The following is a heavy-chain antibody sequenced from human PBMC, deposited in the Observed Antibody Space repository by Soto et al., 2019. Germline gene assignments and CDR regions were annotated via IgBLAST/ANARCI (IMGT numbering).Heavy chain of an antibody. Sequence: XVSLRLSCAASGFTFSTYGMHWVRQAPGKGLERVAVISSDGNDKYHADSVKGRFTISRDNSKNTLFLQMNSLRAEDTAIYYCAKDSGRGSADYYFDYWGQGTLVTVSS. CDR1: GFTFSTYG. J-gene: IGHJ4*02. D-gene: IGHD3-10*01. V-gene: IGHV3-30*18. CDR2: ISSDGNDK. CDR3: AKDSGRGSADYYFDY.